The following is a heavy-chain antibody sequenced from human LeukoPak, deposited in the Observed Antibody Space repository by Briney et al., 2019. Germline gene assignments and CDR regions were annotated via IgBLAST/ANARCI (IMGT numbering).Heavy chain of an antibody. Sequence: GGSLRLSCAASGFTFSSYSMNWVRQAPGKGLEWVSYISSSSSTIYYADSVKGRFTISRDNAKNSLYLQMNSLRAEDTAVYYCARDKEGTKYSYGSDYWGQGTLVTVSS. CDR2: ISSSSSTI. D-gene: IGHD5-18*01. CDR3: ARDKEGTKYSYGSDY. CDR1: GFTFSSYS. V-gene: IGHV3-48*01. J-gene: IGHJ4*02.